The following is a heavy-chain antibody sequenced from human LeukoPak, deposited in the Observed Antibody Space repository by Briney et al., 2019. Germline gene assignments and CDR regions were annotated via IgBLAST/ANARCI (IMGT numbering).Heavy chain of an antibody. J-gene: IGHJ4*02. D-gene: IGHD1-1*01. CDR3: ARDQDWRFDS. CDR2: IWSEREI. CDR1: GFSFSSYS. V-gene: IGHV3-21*05. Sequence: GGPLRLSCAVSGFSFSSYSMNWVRQAPGKGLEWISYIWSEREISYTHSVQGGFTISSDNANNSLYLQRNSLRAEDTGVYYCARDQDWRFDSWGQGTLVTVSS.